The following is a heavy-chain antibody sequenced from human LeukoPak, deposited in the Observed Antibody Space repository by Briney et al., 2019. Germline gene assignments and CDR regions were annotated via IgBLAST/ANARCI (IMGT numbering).Heavy chain of an antibody. CDR3: ARGYCTTTSCYIDY. J-gene: IGHJ4*02. Sequence: GGSLRLSCAASGFTFSNYAIHWVRQAPGKGLEWVAVISFDVSNNYYADSVKGRFTISRDNSKNTLYLQMNSLRGEDTALYYCARGYCTTTSCYIDYWGQGTLVTVSS. CDR2: ISFDVSNN. V-gene: IGHV3-30*04. CDR1: GFTFSNYA. D-gene: IGHD2-2*02.